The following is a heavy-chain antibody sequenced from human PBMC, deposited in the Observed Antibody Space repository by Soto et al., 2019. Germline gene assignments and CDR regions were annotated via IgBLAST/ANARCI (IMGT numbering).Heavy chain of an antibody. D-gene: IGHD3-22*01. CDR1: GFTFSSYA. CDR3: AKDSSGYPGGYFDY. J-gene: IGHJ4*02. Sequence: LRLSCAASGFTFSSYAMSWVRQAPGKGLKWVSAISGSGGSTYYADSVKGRFTISRDNSKNTLYLQMNSLRAEDTAVYYCAKDSSGYPGGYFDYWGQGTLVTVSS. V-gene: IGHV3-23*01. CDR2: ISGSGGST.